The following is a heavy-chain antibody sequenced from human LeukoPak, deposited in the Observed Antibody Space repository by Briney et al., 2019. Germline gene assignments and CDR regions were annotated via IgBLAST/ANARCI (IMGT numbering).Heavy chain of an antibody. CDR2: IKQDGSKT. CDR3: ARDENGYKYEDGLVV. D-gene: IGHD5-18*01. J-gene: IGHJ6*02. CDR1: RFPFSTYW. Sequence: AGGSLRLSCAASRFPFSTYWMTWVRQAPGKGLEWVANIKQDGSKTYYADSVKGRFTIARDNAKNSVSLQMNSLRDEDTAVYYCARDENGYKYEDGLVVWGQWTTVTVSS. V-gene: IGHV3-7*01.